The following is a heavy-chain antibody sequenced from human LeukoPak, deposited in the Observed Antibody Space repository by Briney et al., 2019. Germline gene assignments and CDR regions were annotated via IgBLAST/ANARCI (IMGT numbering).Heavy chain of an antibody. Sequence: SETLSLTCTVSGGSFSSYYWSWIRQPAGKGLQWIGRIHTSGSTNYNPSLKSRVTMSVDTSKNQFSLKLNSVTAADTAVYYCARTQSQSGSYRYYFGYWGQGTLVTVSS. D-gene: IGHD1-26*01. J-gene: IGHJ4*02. V-gene: IGHV4-4*07. CDR3: ARTQSQSGSYRYYFGY. CDR1: GGSFSSYY. CDR2: IHTSGST.